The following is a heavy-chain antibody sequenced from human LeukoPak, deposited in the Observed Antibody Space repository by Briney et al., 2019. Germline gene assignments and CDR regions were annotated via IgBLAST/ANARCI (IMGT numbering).Heavy chain of an antibody. J-gene: IGHJ6*03. CDR3: ARDGQYSSGWFPDSYYYYYMDV. CDR1: GFTFSSYG. CDR2: ISGSGGST. V-gene: IGHV3-23*01. Sequence: QPGGTLRLSCAASGFTFSSYGMSWVRQAPGKGLEWVSAISGSGGSTYYADSVKGRFTISRDNSKNTLYLQMNSLRAEDTAVYYCARDGQYSSGWFPDSYYYYYMDVWGKGTTVTVSS. D-gene: IGHD6-19*01.